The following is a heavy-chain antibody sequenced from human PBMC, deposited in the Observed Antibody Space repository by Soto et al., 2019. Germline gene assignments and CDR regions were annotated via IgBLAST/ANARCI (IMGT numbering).Heavy chain of an antibody. D-gene: IGHD3-3*01. J-gene: IGHJ5*02. CDR1: GGSISSYY. V-gene: IGHV4-59*08. CDR2: IYYSGST. CDR3: ARFIFGVVSWFDP. Sequence: SETLSLTCTVSGGSISSYYWSWIRQPPGKGLEWIGYIYYSGSTNYNPSLKSRVTISVDTSKNQFSLKLSSVTAADTAVYYCARFIFGVVSWFDPWGQGTLVTVSS.